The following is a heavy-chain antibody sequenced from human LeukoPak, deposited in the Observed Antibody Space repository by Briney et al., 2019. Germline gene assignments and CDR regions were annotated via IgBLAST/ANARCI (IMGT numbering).Heavy chain of an antibody. V-gene: IGHV4-59*01. CDR3: AREAQGYDY. Sequence: SETLSLTCAVYGGSFSGYYWSWIRQPPGKGLEWIGYIYYSGSTNYNPSLKSRVTISVDTSKNQFSLKLSSVTAADTAVYYCAREAQGYDYWGQGTLVTVSS. D-gene: IGHD5-12*01. CDR2: IYYSGST. CDR1: GGSFSGYY. J-gene: IGHJ4*02.